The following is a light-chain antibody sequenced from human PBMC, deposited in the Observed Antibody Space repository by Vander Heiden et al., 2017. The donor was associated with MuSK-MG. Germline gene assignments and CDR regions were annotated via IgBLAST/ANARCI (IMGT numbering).Light chain of an antibody. CDR2: GNT. J-gene: IGLJ1*01. CDR1: SSNIGAGYA. CDR3: QSFDSSLSGCV. V-gene: IGLV1-40*01. Sequence: QSVLTQPPSVSGAPGQRVTLTCTGSSSNIGAGYAVHWYQQFPGTAPKLLIYGNTNRPSGVPVRFSGSKSDTSASLAITGLQAEDEADYYCQSFDSSLSGCVFGTGTKVTV.